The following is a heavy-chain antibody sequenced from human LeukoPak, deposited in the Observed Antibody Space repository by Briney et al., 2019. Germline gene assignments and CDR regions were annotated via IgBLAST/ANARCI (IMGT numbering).Heavy chain of an antibody. J-gene: IGHJ4*02. CDR2: INHSGST. Sequence: PSETLSLTCAVYGGSFGGYYWSWIRQPPGKGLEWIGEINHSGSTNYNPSLKSRVTISVDTSKNQFSLKLSSVTAADTAVYYCARGVGGGNKGYYFDYWGQGTLVTVSS. V-gene: IGHV4-34*01. D-gene: IGHD1/OR15-1a*01. CDR3: ARGVGGGNKGYYFDY. CDR1: GGSFGGYY.